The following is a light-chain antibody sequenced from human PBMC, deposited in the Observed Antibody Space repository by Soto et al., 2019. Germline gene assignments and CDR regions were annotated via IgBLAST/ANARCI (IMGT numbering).Light chain of an antibody. J-gene: IGKJ1*01. Sequence: EVVLTQSPATLSVSPGERVTLSCRASQSVGSNLAWFQQKPGQAPRLLMYAASTRPTSIAARFSGSGSGTDFILTITSLQSEDSGVFHWPRTFGQGTKVVIK. CDR1: QSVGSN. V-gene: IGKV3-15*01. CDR3: PRT. CDR2: AAS.